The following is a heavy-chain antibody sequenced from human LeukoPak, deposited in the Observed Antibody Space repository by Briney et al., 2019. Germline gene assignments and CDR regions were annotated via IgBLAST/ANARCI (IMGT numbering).Heavy chain of an antibody. J-gene: IGHJ4*02. Sequence: NPGGSLRLSCAASGFTFSGYYMSWIRQAPGKGLEWVSYISSSTSYTNYADSVKGRFTISRDDAKNSLFLQMNSLRAEDTAVYFCAKISGSGWYFDYRGQGTLVTVSS. CDR3: AKISGSGWYFDY. CDR2: ISSSTSYT. V-gene: IGHV3-11*06. CDR1: GFTFSGYY. D-gene: IGHD6-19*01.